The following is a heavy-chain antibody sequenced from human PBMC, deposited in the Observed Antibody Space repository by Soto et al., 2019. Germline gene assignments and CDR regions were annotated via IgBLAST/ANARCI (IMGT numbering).Heavy chain of an antibody. CDR1: GFTFSSYA. V-gene: IGHV3-23*01. CDR3: AKARVRGVIGPSLSPFDY. CDR2: ISGSGGST. Sequence: PGGSLRLSCAASGFTFSSYAMSWVRQAPGKGLEWVSAISGSGGSTYYADSVKGRFTISRDNSKNTLYLQMNSLRAEDTAVYYCAKARVRGVIGPSLSPFDYWGQGTLVTVSS. D-gene: IGHD3-10*01. J-gene: IGHJ4*02.